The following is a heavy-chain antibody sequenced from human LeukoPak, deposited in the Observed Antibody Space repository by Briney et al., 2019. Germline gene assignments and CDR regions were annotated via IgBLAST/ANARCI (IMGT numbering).Heavy chain of an antibody. CDR1: GYTFTSYG. D-gene: IGHD2-2*01. J-gene: IGHJ6*02. CDR3: ARAKGYCSSTSCPRAYYYYYYGMDV. CDR2: ISAYNGNT. V-gene: IGHV1-18*01. Sequence: GASVKVSCKASGYTFTSYGISWVRQAPGQGLERMGWISAYNGNTNYAQKLQGRVTMTTDTSTSTAYMELRSLRSDDTAVYYCARAKGYCSSTSCPRAYYYYYYGMDVWGQGTTVTVSS.